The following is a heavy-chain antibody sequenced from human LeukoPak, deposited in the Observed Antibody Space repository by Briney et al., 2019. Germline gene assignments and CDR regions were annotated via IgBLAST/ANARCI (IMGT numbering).Heavy chain of an antibody. CDR1: GFTFSNYG. V-gene: IGHV3-21*01. D-gene: IGHD6-6*01. J-gene: IGHJ4*01. CDR3: AEARAGRPQWLFEH. Sequence: KPGGTLRLSCAASGFTFSNYGMNWVRQAPGKGLEWVSSITTRSTYIYYADSVKGRFTISRDNAKNSLDLQMNSLRAEDTAVYYCAEARAGRPQWLFEHWGHGTLVTVSS. CDR2: ITTRSTYI.